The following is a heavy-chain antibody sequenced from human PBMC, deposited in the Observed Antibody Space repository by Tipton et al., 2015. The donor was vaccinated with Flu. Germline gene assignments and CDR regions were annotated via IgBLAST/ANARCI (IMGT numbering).Heavy chain of an antibody. CDR3: ARRGAVLLFDY. V-gene: IGHV4-38-2*01. D-gene: IGHD3-10*01. Sequence: TLSLTCGVSGDSITSSNYYWGWIRQPPGKGLEWIGNTFHSGNTYLNPSLKSRVTISIDTSKNQFSLKLSSVTAADTAVYYCARRGAVLLFDYWGQGTLVTVSS. J-gene: IGHJ4*02. CDR1: GDSITSSNYY. CDR2: TFHSGNT.